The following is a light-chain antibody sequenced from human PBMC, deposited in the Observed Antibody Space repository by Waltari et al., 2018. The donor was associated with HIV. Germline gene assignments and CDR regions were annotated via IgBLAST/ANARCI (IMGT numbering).Light chain of an antibody. CDR1: SANIGSNN. Sequence: QSVLTQPPSASGTPGQRVTISCSGSSANIGSNNVNWYQQLPGTAPKLLIYSNNQRPSGVPDRFSGSKSGTSASLAISGLQSEDEADYYCAAWHDSLNGSWVFGGGTKLTVL. V-gene: IGLV1-44*01. J-gene: IGLJ3*02. CDR3: AAWHDSLNGSWV. CDR2: SNN.